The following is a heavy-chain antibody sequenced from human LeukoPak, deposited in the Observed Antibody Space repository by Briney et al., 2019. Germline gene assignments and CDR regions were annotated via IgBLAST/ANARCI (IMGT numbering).Heavy chain of an antibody. CDR2: IYYSGST. J-gene: IGHJ5*02. D-gene: IGHD3-22*01. CDR1: GGSISSSSYY. Sequence: SETLSLTCTVSGGSISSSSYYWGWIRQPPGKGLEWIGSIYYSGSTYYNPSLKSRVTISVDTSKNQFSLKLSSVTAADTAVYYCARDTGYYDSSGYYFLWFDPWGQGTLVTVSS. V-gene: IGHV4-39*07. CDR3: ARDTGYYDSSGYYFLWFDP.